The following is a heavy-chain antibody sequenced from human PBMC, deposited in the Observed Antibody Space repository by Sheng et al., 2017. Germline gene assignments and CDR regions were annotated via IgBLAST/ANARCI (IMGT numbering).Heavy chain of an antibody. CDR3: ARGRYCGGDCYSGSPVPKLLYYYSGVDV. CDR1: GFSLSTSGMC. Sequence: QVTLRESGPALVKPTHTLTLTCTFSGFSLSTSGMCVNWIRQPPGKALEWLARIDWDDDRYYSTSLKTRLTISKDTSKNQVVLTMTNMDPVDTATYYCARGRYCGGDCYSGSPVPKLLYYYSGVDVWGQGTTVTVSS. V-gene: IGHV2-70*15. J-gene: IGHJ6*02. D-gene: IGHD2-21*02. CDR2: IDWDDDR.